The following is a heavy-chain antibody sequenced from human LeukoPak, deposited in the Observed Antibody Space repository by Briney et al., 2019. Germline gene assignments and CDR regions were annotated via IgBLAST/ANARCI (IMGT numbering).Heavy chain of an antibody. Sequence: QPGGSLRLSCAASGFTLSNYDMHWVRQDTGKGLEWVSAIGTAGDTYYAGSVKGRFTISRGNAKSSLIFQMNSLRDGDTAVYYCARQVMGAYDVWGQGTKVTVSS. D-gene: IGHD3-16*01. CDR3: ARQVMGAYDV. V-gene: IGHV3-13*04. J-gene: IGHJ3*01. CDR1: GFTLSNYD. CDR2: IGTAGDT.